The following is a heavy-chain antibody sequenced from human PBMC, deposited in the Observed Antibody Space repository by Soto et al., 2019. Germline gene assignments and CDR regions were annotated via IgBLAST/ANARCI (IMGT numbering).Heavy chain of an antibody. Sequence: QVQLVQSETEAKKPGASGKVSCKASGYLFTNYDITWVREAPGQGLEWMGWVSGYTGNTKYAQKFQDRVTMTTDTSKSTVYMELRSLRSDDTAVYYCARVGSAPYYYYGVDVWGQGTTVFVSS. D-gene: IGHD3-10*01. J-gene: IGHJ6*02. CDR2: VSGYTGNT. V-gene: IGHV1-18*01. CDR3: ARVGSAPYYYYGVDV. CDR1: GYLFTNYD.